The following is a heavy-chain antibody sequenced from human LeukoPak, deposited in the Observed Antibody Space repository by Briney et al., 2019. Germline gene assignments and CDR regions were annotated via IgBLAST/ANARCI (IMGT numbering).Heavy chain of an antibody. J-gene: IGHJ4*02. D-gene: IGHD5-24*01. CDR1: GFRFTNHW. CDR3: ARARDGSRNGLDY. Sequence: PGGSLRLSCVASGFRFTNHWMHWVRQAPGKGLVWVSRINAYNGYTTYADSVKGRFTISRDTAKSTLYLEMNSLTGADTAIYYCARARDGSRNGLDYWGQGTLV. V-gene: IGHV3-74*03. CDR2: INAYNGYT.